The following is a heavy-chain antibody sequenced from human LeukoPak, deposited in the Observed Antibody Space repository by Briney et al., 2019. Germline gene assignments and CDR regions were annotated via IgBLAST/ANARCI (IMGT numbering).Heavy chain of an antibody. V-gene: IGHV4-39*01. CDR2: IYYSGST. Sequence: PSETLSLTCTVSGGSISSSNYYWGWIRQPPGKGLEWIGSIYYSGSTYYNPSLKSRVTISVDTSKNQFSLKLSSVTAADTAVYYCARHAYSSGWYFHRFDPWGQGTLVTVSS. J-gene: IGHJ5*02. CDR1: GGSISSSNYY. CDR3: ARHAYSSGWYFHRFDP. D-gene: IGHD6-19*01.